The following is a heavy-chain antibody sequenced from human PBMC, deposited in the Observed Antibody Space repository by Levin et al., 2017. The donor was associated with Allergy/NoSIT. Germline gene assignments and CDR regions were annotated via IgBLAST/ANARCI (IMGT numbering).Heavy chain of an antibody. V-gene: IGHV2-5*01. CDR3: AHGSGVLLGFGELFRY. CDR2: IYWNDDK. D-gene: IGHD3-10*01. CDR1: GFSLSTSGVS. Sequence: QTLSLTCSCSGFSLSTSGVSVGWIRQSPGRALEWLAFIYWNDDKRYSPSLKNRLTITRDTVQNQVVLTMTNMDPADTSTYYCAHGSGVLLGFGELFRYWGQGTLVTVSS. J-gene: IGHJ4*02.